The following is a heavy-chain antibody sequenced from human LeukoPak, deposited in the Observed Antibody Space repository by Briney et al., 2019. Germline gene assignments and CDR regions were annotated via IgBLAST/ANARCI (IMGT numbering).Heavy chain of an antibody. Sequence: SETLYLTCTVSGGSITSYYWSWIRQPPGKGLEWIGYIYYSGSTNYNPSLKSRVTLSVDTSKNQFSLKLSSVTAADTAVYYCARLRGCSGGSCYHPNFDSWGQGTLVTVSS. D-gene: IGHD2-15*01. CDR3: ARLRGCSGGSCYHPNFDS. V-gene: IGHV4-59*08. CDR2: IYYSGST. J-gene: IGHJ4*02. CDR1: GGSITSYY.